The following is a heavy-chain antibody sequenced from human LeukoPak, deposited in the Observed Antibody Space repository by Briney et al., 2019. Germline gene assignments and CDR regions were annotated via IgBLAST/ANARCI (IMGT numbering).Heavy chain of an antibody. V-gene: IGHV4-39*01. CDR1: GGSISSYY. J-gene: IGHJ5*02. CDR3: ATRGGTSWYDP. D-gene: IGHD3-10*01. CDR2: FYYSVST. Sequence: SETLSLTCTVSGGSISSYYLDCIRQPPVKGLEWIGSFYYSVSTHYNPSLKSRVTISVDTSKNQFSLELSFMTAADTAVYYCATRGGTSWYDPWGQGTLVTVSS.